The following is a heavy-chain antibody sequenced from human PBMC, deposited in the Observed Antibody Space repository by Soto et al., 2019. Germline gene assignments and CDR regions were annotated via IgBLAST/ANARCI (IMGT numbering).Heavy chain of an antibody. V-gene: IGHV3-7*03. CDR3: ARQGYDFWSGYYPYFDS. CDR1: GNTFINSW. D-gene: IGHD3-3*01. Sequence: GGSLRLSCVASGNTFINSWMTWVRQAPGKGLEWVANIKQDGREKYYADSVKGRFSISRDNVKNALYLQMNSLRAEDTAVYYCARQGYDFWSGYYPYFDSWGQGTRVTVSS. CDR2: IKQDGREK. J-gene: IGHJ4*02.